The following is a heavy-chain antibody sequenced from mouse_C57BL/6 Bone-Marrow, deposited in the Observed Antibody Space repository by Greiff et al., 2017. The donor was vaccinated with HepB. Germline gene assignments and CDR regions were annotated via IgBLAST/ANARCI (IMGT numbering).Heavy chain of an antibody. D-gene: IGHD2-3*01. CDR1: GYTFTSYW. CDR2: IDPSDSYT. V-gene: IGHV1-69*01. J-gene: IGHJ1*03. Sequence: VKLQQPGAELVMPGASVKLSCKASGYTFTSYWMHWVKQRPGQGLEWIGEIDPSDSYTNYNQKFKGKSTLTVDKSSSTAYMQLSSLTSEDSAVYYCARGGYDPYWYFDVWGTGTTVTVSS. CDR3: ARGGYDPYWYFDV.